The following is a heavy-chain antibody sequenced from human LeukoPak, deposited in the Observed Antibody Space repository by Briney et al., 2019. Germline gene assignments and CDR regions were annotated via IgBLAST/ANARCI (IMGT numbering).Heavy chain of an antibody. Sequence: GASVKVSCKASGYTFTGYYMHWVRQAPGQGLEWMGRINPNSGGTNYAQKFQGRVTMTRDTSISTAYMALSRLRSDDTAVYYCARAEITIFGPTYRPVDYWGQGTLVTVSS. J-gene: IGHJ4*02. CDR1: GYTFTGYY. D-gene: IGHD3-3*01. CDR3: ARAEITIFGPTYRPVDY. V-gene: IGHV1-2*06. CDR2: INPNSGGT.